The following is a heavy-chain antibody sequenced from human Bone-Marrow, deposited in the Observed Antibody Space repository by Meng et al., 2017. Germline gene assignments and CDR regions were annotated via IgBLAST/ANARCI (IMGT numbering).Heavy chain of an antibody. J-gene: IGHJ5*02. Sequence: QVQLQEAGPGLVKPSQTLSLTCAVYGGSFSGYYWSWIRQPPGKGLEWIGEINYSGSTNYNPSLKSRVTISVDTSKNQFSLKLSSVTAADTAVYYCARVGVVVITPNWFDPWGQGTLVTVSS. CDR2: INYSGST. V-gene: IGHV4-34*09. D-gene: IGHD3-22*01. CDR3: ARVGVVVITPNWFDP. CDR1: GGSFSGYY.